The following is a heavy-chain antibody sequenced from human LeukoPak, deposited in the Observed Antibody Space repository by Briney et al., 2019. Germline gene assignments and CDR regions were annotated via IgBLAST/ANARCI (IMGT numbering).Heavy chain of an antibody. Sequence: PGGSLRLSCAASGFTFGSYAMYWVRQAPGKGLEWLSGISGSGGSTFYADSVKGRFTISRDNSENTVYLQMNSLRADDTAVYYCAKTTAGYSSGRYPGWPVDYWGQGTLVTVSS. CDR1: GFTFGSYA. J-gene: IGHJ4*02. CDR2: ISGSGGST. V-gene: IGHV3-23*01. CDR3: AKTTAGYSSGRYPGWPVDY. D-gene: IGHD6-19*01.